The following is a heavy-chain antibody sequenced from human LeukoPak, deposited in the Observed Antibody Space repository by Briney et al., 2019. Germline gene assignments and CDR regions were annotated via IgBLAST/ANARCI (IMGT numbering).Heavy chain of an antibody. CDR1: GFTFSTYT. D-gene: IGHD1-14*01. CDR3: AKDFGRNLGGPGY. Sequence: PGGSLRLSCAASGFTFSTYTMAWVRQAPGGGLEWVSGISGNGGGTYYADSVKGRFAISRDNSKSTLYLQTNSLRAEDTAVYYCAKDFGRNLGGPGYWGRGTLVIVSS. J-gene: IGHJ4*02. CDR2: ISGNGGGT. V-gene: IGHV3-23*01.